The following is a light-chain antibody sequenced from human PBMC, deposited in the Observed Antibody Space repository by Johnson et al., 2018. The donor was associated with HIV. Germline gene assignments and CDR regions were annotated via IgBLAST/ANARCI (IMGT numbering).Light chain of an antibody. V-gene: IGLV1-51*02. CDR1: NSNIGNNY. CDR2: ENN. CDR3: GTWDSSLSARYV. J-gene: IGLJ1*01. Sequence: QSVLTQPPSVSAAPGQKVTISCSGSNSNIGNNYVSWYQHLPGTAPKLLIYENNRRPSGIPDRFSGSQSGTSATLGITGLQPGDEADYYCGTWDSSLSARYVFVTGTKVTVL.